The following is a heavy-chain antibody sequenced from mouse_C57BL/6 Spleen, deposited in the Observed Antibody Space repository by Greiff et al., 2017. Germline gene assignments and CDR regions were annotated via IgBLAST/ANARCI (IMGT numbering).Heavy chain of an antibody. CDR2: IDPNSGGT. J-gene: IGHJ2*01. V-gene: IGHV1-72*01. D-gene: IGHD2-4*01. CDR3: AKGNYYDYENLYYFDY. Sequence: QVQLKQPGAELVKPGASVKLSCKASGYTFTSYWMHWVKQRPGRGLEWIGRIDPNSGGTKYNEKFKSKATLTVDKPSSTAYMQLSSLTSEDSAVYYCAKGNYYDYENLYYFDYWGQGTTLTVSS. CDR1: GYTFTSYW.